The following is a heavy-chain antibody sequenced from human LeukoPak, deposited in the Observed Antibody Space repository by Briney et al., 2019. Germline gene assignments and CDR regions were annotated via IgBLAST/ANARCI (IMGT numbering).Heavy chain of an antibody. CDR1: GFTFSSYW. Sequence: PGGSLRLSCAASGFTFSSYWMSWVRQAPGKGLEWVANIKQDGSEKYYVDSVKGRFTISRDNAKNSLYLQMNSLRAEDTAVYYCARDGPHFTMIERWFDPWGQGTLVTVSS. V-gene: IGHV3-7*01. D-gene: IGHD3-22*01. CDR2: IKQDGSEK. CDR3: ARDGPHFTMIERWFDP. J-gene: IGHJ5*02.